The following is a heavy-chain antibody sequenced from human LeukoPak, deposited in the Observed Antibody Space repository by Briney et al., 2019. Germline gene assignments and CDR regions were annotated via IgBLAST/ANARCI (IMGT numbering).Heavy chain of an antibody. CDR2: IYYSGSR. D-gene: IGHD1-26*01. V-gene: IGHV4-59*01. CDR1: GGSISGYY. J-gene: IGHJ5*02. CDR3: ARGLPGGSYLNWFDP. Sequence: PSETLSLTCTVSGGSISGYYWSWIRQPPGKGLEWIGYIYYSGSRNYNPSLKNRVTISDDTSKNQLSLRLSSVTAADTAVYYCARGLPGGSYLNWFDPWGQGTLVTVSS.